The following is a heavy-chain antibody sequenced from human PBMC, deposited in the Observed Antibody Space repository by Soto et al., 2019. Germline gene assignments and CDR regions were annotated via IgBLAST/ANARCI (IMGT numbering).Heavy chain of an antibody. CDR1: GFTFDDYA. J-gene: IGHJ4*02. CDR3: AKSSRAGTTVTTPTLYYFDY. CDR2: ISWNSGSI. Sequence: PGGSLRLSCAASGFTFDDYAMHWVRQAPGKGLEWVSGISWNSGSIGYADSVKGRFTISRDNAKNSLYLQMNSLRAEDTALYYCAKSSRAGTTVTTPTLYYFDYWGQGTLVTVSS. D-gene: IGHD4-17*01. V-gene: IGHV3-9*01.